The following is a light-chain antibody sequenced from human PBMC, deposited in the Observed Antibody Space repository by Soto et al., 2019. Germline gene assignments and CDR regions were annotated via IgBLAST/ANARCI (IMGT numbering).Light chain of an antibody. Sequence: EIGLTQSPGTLSLSPGERATLSCRASQSVSSSYLAWYQQKPGQAPRLLIYGASSRATGIPDRSSGSGSGTDFTLTISTLEPEAFAVYYCEQDGSSPITFGPGTKVDIK. CDR2: GAS. CDR3: EQDGSSPIT. CDR1: QSVSSSY. V-gene: IGKV3-20*01. J-gene: IGKJ3*01.